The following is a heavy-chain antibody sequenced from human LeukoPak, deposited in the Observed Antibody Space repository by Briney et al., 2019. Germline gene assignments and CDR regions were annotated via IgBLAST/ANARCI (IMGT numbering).Heavy chain of an antibody. J-gene: IGHJ6*02. V-gene: IGHV3-53*01. CDR1: GFTVSSNY. D-gene: IGHD6-6*01. CDR3: ARRNPSNYYYYGMDV. CDR2: IYSGGST. Sequence: GGSLRLSCAASGFTVSSNYMSWVRRAPGKGLEWVSFIYSGGSTYYADSVKGRFTISRDNSKNTLYLQMNSLRAEDTAVYYCARRNPSNYYYYGMDVWGQGTTVTVPS.